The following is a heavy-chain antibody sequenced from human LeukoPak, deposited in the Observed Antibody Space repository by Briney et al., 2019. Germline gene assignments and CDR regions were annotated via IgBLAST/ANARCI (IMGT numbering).Heavy chain of an antibody. CDR3: ARERGGGSYYFDL. Sequence: PGGSLRLSFAASGFTFSDYYMSSVRQAPGKGLEWVSYISSSGSTIYYAECVKGRFTISRDNAKNALYLQMNSLRAEDTAVYYCARERGGGSYYFDLGGQGTLVTV. D-gene: IGHD2-15*01. CDR1: GFTFSDYY. V-gene: IGHV3-11*01. CDR2: ISSSGSTI. J-gene: IGHJ4*02.